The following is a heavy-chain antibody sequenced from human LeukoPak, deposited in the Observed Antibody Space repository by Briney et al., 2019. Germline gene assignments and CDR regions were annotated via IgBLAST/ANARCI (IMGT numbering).Heavy chain of an antibody. CDR2: INPSGGST. D-gene: IGHD2-2*01. CDR1: GYTFTSYY. J-gene: IGHJ6*02. Sequence: ASVKVSCTASGYTFTSYYMHWVRQAPGQGLEWMGIINPSGGSTSYAQKFQGRVTMTRDTSTSTVYMELSSLRSEDTAVYYCAREGDIVVVPAAMSGMDVWGQGTTVTVSS. CDR3: AREGDIVVVPAAMSGMDV. V-gene: IGHV1-46*01.